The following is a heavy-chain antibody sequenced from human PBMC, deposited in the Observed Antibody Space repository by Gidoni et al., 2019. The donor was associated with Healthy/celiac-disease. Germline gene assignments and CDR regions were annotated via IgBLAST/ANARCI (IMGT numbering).Heavy chain of an antibody. Sequence: QVTLRESGPALVKPTQTLTLTCTFSGFSLSTSGMCVSWIRQPPGKALEWLARIDWDDDKYYSTSLKTRLTISKDTSKNQVVLTMTNMDPVDTATYYCARTGYSSGWHYRPGWYFDLWGRGTLVTVSS. CDR2: IDWDDDK. D-gene: IGHD6-19*01. CDR1: GFSLSTSGMC. J-gene: IGHJ2*01. V-gene: IGHV2-70*15. CDR3: ARTGYSSGWHYRPGWYFDL.